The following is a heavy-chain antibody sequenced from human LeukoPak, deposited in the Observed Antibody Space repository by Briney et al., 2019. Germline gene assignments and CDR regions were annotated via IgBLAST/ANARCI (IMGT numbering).Heavy chain of an antibody. Sequence: SETLSLTCAVYGASFSNYYWSWIRQAPGKGLEWIAEINHSGSTNYNPSLESRVTISLDTSKNQFSLKLTSVTAADTAVYYCAVETSYYASGSYNWFEPWGQGNKVTVSS. J-gene: IGHJ5*02. CDR1: GASFSNYY. CDR2: INHSGST. CDR3: AVETSYYASGSYNWFEP. V-gene: IGHV4-34*01. D-gene: IGHD2-2*01.